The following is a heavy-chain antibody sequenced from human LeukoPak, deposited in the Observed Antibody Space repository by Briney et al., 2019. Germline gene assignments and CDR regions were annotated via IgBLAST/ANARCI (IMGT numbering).Heavy chain of an antibody. V-gene: IGHV1-69*01. J-gene: IGHJ6*03. CDR2: IIPIFGTA. Sequence: SVKVSCKASGGTFSSYAISWVRQAPGQGLEWMGGIIPIFGTANYAQKFQGRVTITADESTSTAYMELSSLRSEDTAVYYCARASKAVAGTDYYYYYMDVWGKGTTVTVSS. D-gene: IGHD6-19*01. CDR3: ARASKAVAGTDYYYYYMDV. CDR1: GGTFSSYA.